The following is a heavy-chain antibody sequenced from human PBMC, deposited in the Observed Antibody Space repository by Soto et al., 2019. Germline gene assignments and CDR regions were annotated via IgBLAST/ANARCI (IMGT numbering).Heavy chain of an antibody. CDR1: GFTFSNYA. CDR2: ISGSGGST. Sequence: EVQLLESGGDLVQPGGSLRLSCAASGFTFSNYAMSWVRQSPGSGLEWVSSISGSGGSTFYTNYVKVRFTISRDNFRNTLYLQMNSLRVEDAAVYYCAKGVDSSNWDQGYFDYWGQGTLVTGSS. CDR3: AKGVDSSNWDQGYFDY. D-gene: IGHD6-13*01. V-gene: IGHV3-23*01. J-gene: IGHJ4*02.